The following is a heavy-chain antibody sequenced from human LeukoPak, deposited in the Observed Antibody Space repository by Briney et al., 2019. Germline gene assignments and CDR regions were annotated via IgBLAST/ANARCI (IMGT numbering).Heavy chain of an antibody. D-gene: IGHD6-19*01. CDR1: GGSIGGDH. V-gene: IGHV4-59*08. CDR3: ARAGTGTSLVDF. J-gene: IGHJ4*02. CDR2: ISYTGST. Sequence: SETLSLTCTISGGSIGGDHWSWIRQAPGEGLEWIGYISYTGSTSYNPSLRSRVTISLNTTENQFSPRLTSVTAADTAVYYCARAGTGTSLVDFWGQGTLVAVSS.